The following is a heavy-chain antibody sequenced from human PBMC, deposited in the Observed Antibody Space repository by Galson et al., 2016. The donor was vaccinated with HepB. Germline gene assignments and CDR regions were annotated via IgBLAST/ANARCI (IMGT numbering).Heavy chain of an antibody. V-gene: IGHV3-23*01. CDR2: VVGAGDRA. CDR3: AKETLRYYFGMDV. CDR1: GFSFSHSA. Sequence: SLRLSCAASGFSFSHSALTWVRQAPGKGLEWVSGVVGAGDRAYYADSVKGRFTASRDNPKNTLYLQMNSLRAEDTAVYYCAKETLRYYFGMDVWGQGTTVTVSS. D-gene: IGHD1-14*01. J-gene: IGHJ6*02.